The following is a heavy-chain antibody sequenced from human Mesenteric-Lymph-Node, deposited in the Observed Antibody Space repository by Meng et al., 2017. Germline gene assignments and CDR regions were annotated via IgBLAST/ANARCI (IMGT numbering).Heavy chain of an antibody. CDR1: GFTFSSYA. CDR2: ISGSGGST. CDR3: AKLPYDILTGSTFDY. V-gene: IGHV3-23*01. Sequence: EGSLRLSCAASGFTFSSYAMSWVRQAPGKGLEWVSAISGSGGSTYYADSVKGRFTISRDNSKNTLYLQMNSLRAEDTAVYYCAKLPYDILTGSTFDYWGQGTLVTVSS. D-gene: IGHD3-9*01. J-gene: IGHJ4*02.